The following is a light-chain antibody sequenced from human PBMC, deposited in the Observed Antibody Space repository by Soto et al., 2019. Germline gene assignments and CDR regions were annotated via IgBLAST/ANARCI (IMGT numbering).Light chain of an antibody. CDR2: GAS. CDR3: QQYCSSLT. V-gene: IGKV3-20*01. J-gene: IGKJ4*01. Sequence: EIVLTQSPGTLSLSPGERATLSCRASQSVSSSYLAWYQQKPGQAPRLLIYGASSRSTGIPDRFSGSGSGTDFTLTISRLAPEDFAVYYWQQYCSSLTFGGGTKVEIK. CDR1: QSVSSSY.